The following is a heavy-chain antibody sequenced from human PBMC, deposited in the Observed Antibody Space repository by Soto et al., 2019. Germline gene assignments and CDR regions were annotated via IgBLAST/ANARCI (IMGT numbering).Heavy chain of an antibody. CDR2: IYPGDSDT. CDR1: GYSFTSYW. J-gene: IGHJ6*02. Sequence: PGESLKISCKGSGYSFTSYWIGWVRQMPGKGLEWMGIIYPGDSDTRYSPSFQGQVTISADKSISTAYLRWSSLKASGTAMYYCARLKAVACTNYYYGMDVWGQGTTVTVSS. CDR3: ARLKAVACTNYYYGMDV. V-gene: IGHV5-51*01. D-gene: IGHD6-19*01.